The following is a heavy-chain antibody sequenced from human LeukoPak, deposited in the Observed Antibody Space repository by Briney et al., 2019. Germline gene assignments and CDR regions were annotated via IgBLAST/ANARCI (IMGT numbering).Heavy chain of an antibody. D-gene: IGHD6-13*01. CDR3: ARDRTIAADGTVYFYGMHV. CDR1: GGSISSYY. J-gene: IGHJ6*02. V-gene: IGHV4-59*01. CDR2: SDYNGIT. Sequence: PSETLSLTCTVSGGSISSYYWSWIRQAPVKGLAWIEYSDYNGITKYNPSLKSRGTTSVDTSKNQFSLKLRSVTAADTAVYYCARDRTIAADGTVYFYGMHVWGQGTTVTVSS.